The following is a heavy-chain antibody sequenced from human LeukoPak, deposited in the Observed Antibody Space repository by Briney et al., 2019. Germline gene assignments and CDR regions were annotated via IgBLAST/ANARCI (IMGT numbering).Heavy chain of an antibody. Sequence: GESLRLSCAASGFTFSSYWMSWVRQAPGEGLEWVARTNQDGSEKHYVDSVKGRFSISRDNAKNSLYLQMNSLRAEDTAVYYCARLNNYFDSWGQGTLVTVSS. CDR3: ARLNNYFDS. D-gene: IGHD1/OR15-1a*01. V-gene: IGHV3-7*01. CDR2: TNQDGSEK. CDR1: GFTFSSYW. J-gene: IGHJ4*02.